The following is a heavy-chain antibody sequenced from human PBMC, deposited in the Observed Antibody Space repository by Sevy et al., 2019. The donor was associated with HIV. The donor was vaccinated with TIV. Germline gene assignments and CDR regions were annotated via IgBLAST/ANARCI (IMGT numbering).Heavy chain of an antibody. CDR1: GDSVSSSSAA. D-gene: IGHD1-1*01. J-gene: IGHJ6*02. CDR3: ARGDELNSYYYGMDV. CDR2: TYYRSKWYN. Sequence: SQTLSLTCAISGDSVSSSSAAWNWFRQSPSRGLEWLGRTYYRSKWYNNYAVSVKSRVTINPDTSENQFSLHLNSVTPEDTAVNFCARGDELNSYYYGMDVWGQGTTVTVSS. V-gene: IGHV6-1*01.